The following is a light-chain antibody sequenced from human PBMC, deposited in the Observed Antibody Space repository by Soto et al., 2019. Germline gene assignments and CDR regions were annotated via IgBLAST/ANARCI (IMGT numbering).Light chain of an antibody. CDR3: QQYNSYLYT. CDR1: QSISSW. J-gene: IGKJ2*01. CDR2: DAS. Sequence: DIQMTQSPSTLSASVGDRVTITCRASQSISSWLAWYQQKPGKAPKLLIYDASSLESGVPSRFSVSGSRTEFTLTISSLQPDDIAAYYCQQYNSYLYTFGQGTKLEIK. V-gene: IGKV1-5*01.